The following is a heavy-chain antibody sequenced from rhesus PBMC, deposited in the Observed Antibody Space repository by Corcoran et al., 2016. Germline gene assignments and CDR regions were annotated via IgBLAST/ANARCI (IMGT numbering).Heavy chain of an antibody. CDR3: ARVKGRRGYSFGFFDY. J-gene: IGHJ4*01. CDR2: IDGNSASP. D-gene: IGHD5-36*01. Sequence: QVKLQQWGEGLVKPSETLSLTCAVYGGSISGYYYWSWFRQAPGKGLVWIGNIDGNSASPNYNPSLKNRVTISKDTSKNQFSLRLSSVTAADTAVYYCARVKGRRGYSFGFFDYWGQGVLVTVSS. V-gene: IGHV4-73*01. CDR1: GGSISGYYY.